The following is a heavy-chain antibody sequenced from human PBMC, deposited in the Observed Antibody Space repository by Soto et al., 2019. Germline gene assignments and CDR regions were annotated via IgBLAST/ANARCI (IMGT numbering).Heavy chain of an antibody. CDR2: ISSNGGST. V-gene: IGHV3-64*01. CDR3: ARQMGHYDYVWGSYAFDI. J-gene: IGHJ3*02. D-gene: IGHD3-16*01. Sequence: EVQLVESGGGLVQPGGSLRLSCAASGFTFSSYAMHWVRQAPGKGLEYVSAISSNGGSTYYANSVKGRFTISRDNSKNTLYLQMGSLRAEEMAVYYCARQMGHYDYVWGSYAFDIWGQGTMVTVSS. CDR1: GFTFSSYA.